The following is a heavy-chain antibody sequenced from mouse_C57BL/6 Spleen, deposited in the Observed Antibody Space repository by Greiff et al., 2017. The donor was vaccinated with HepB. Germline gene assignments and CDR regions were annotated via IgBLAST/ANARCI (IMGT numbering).Heavy chain of an antibody. D-gene: IGHD1-1*01. CDR2: IHPNSGST. J-gene: IGHJ2*01. V-gene: IGHV1-64*01. CDR1: GYTFTSYW. Sequence: QVQLQQPGAELVKPGASVKLSCKASGYTFTSYWMHWVKQRPGQGLEWIGMIHPNSGSTNYNEKFKSKATLTVDKSSSTAYMQLSSLTSEDSAVYYCASFITTVVAYYFDYWGQGTTLTVSS. CDR3: ASFITTVVAYYFDY.